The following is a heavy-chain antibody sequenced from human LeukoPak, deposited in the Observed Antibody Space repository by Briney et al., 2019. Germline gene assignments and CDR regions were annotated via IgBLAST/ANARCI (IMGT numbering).Heavy chain of an antibody. V-gene: IGHV4-30-2*01. J-gene: IGHJ3*02. D-gene: IGHD4-23*01. CDR1: GGSISSGGYY. CDR2: IYHSGST. CDR3: ARVYMTTVVTGYAFDI. Sequence: PSETLSLTCTVSGGSISSGGYYWSWIRQPPGKGLEWIGYIYHSGSTYYNPSLKSRVTISVDRSKNQFSLKLSSVTAADTAVYYCARVYMTTVVTGYAFDIWGQGTMVTVSS.